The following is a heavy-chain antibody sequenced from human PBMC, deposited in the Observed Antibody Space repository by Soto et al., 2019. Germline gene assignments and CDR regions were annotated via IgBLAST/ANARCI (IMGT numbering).Heavy chain of an antibody. V-gene: IGHV5-10-1*01. D-gene: IGHD2-15*01. CDR1: GYSFTSYW. CDR3: ARLVVVAATRGDYYYYGMDV. CDR2: IDPSDSYT. Sequence: GESRKVSCKGSGYSFTSYWISWVRQMPGKGLERMGRIDPSDSYTNYSPSFQGHVTISADKSISTAYLQWSSLKASDTAMYYCARLVVVAATRGDYYYYGMDVWGQGTTVTVSS. J-gene: IGHJ6*02.